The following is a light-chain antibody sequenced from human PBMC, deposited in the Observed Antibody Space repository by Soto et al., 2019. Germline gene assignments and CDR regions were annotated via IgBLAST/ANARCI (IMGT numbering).Light chain of an antibody. Sequence: QSALTQPASVSGSPGQSITISCTGTSSDVGSYNLDSWYQQHPGKAPKLMIYEGSKRPSGVSNRFSGSKSGNTASLTISGLQAEDEADYYCCSYAGSSPVVFGGGTKVTVL. CDR3: CSYAGSSPVV. CDR1: SSDVGSYNL. CDR2: EGS. J-gene: IGLJ2*01. V-gene: IGLV2-23*01.